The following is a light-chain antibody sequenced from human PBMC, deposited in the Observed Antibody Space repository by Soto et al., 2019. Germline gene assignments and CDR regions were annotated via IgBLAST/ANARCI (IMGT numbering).Light chain of an antibody. V-gene: IGLV1-40*01. CDR2: ANT. CDR3: QSYDNSLSGPV. J-gene: IGLJ2*01. CDR1: SSNIGAGID. Sequence: QSVLTQPPSVSGAPGQRVTISCTGSSSNIGAGIDVHWYQKFPGTAPKLPIYANTNRPSGVPDRFSGSKSGTSASLAITGLQAEDEADYYCQSYDNSLSGPVFGGGTTLTVL.